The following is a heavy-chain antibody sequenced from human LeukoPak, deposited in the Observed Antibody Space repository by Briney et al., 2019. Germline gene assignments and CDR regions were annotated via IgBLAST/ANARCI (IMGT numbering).Heavy chain of an antibody. Sequence: GGSLRLSCTASGFTFGDYAMTWVRQAPGKGLEWVGFIASETYGGTAEYAASVKGRFTISRDDSKSITYLQMNSLKTEDTAVYYCTRDQTPYYWGQGTLVTVSS. J-gene: IGHJ4*02. V-gene: IGHV3-49*04. CDR1: GFTFGDYA. CDR3: TRDQTPYY. CDR2: IASETYGGTA.